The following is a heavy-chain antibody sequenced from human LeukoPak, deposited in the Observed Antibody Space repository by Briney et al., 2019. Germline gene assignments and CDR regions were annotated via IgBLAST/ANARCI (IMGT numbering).Heavy chain of an antibody. V-gene: IGHV3-48*03. J-gene: IGHJ6*02. CDR1: GFTFSSYE. CDR2: ISSSGSTI. Sequence: GGSLRLSCAASGFTFSSYEMNWVRLAPGKGLEWVSYISSSGSTIYYADSVKGRFAISRDNAKNSLYLQMDSLRAEDTAVYYCAKDLKSMVRGACMDAWGQGTTVTVSS. D-gene: IGHD3-10*01. CDR3: AKDLKSMVRGACMDA.